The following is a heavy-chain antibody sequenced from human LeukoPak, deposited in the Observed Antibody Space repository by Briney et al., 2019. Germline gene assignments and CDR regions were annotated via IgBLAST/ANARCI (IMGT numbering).Heavy chain of an antibody. CDR3: ARGGDYSGDYYVLDY. V-gene: IGHV4-34*01. Sequence: SETLSLTCAVYGGSFSGYYWSWIRQPPGKGLEWIGEINHSGGTNYNPSLKSRVTISVDTSKNQFYLNLSSVTAADTAVYYCARGGDYSGDYYVLDYWGQGTLVTVSS. D-gene: IGHD3-22*01. CDR1: GGSFSGYY. CDR2: INHSGGT. J-gene: IGHJ4*02.